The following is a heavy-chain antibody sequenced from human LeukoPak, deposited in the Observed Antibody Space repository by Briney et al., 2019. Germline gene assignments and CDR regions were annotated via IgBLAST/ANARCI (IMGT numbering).Heavy chain of an antibody. CDR3: ARETYGSGSDPEYFQH. Sequence: ASVKVSCKTSGYRFTGYYMHWVRQAPGQGLEWMGWINPNSGGTNYTQKFQGRVTMTRDTSISTAYMELSRLRSDDTAVYYCARETYGSGSDPEYFQHWGQGTLVTVSS. CDR1: GYRFTGYY. CDR2: INPNSGGT. J-gene: IGHJ1*01. V-gene: IGHV1-2*02. D-gene: IGHD3-10*01.